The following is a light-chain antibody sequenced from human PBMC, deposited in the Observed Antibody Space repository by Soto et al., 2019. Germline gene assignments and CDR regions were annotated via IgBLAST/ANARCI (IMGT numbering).Light chain of an antibody. CDR1: RFNIGAGYD. CDR3: QSYDRNLCCV. V-gene: IGLV1-40*01. CDR2: GNS. Sequence: CELTMPTSAKRAHVQVVTLNKHAGRFNIGAGYDVHWYQQFPGTAPKLLIYGNSNRPSGVPDRFSGSKSGTSASLAITGRHAEDEDDYYCQSYDRNLCCVF. J-gene: IGLJ2*01.